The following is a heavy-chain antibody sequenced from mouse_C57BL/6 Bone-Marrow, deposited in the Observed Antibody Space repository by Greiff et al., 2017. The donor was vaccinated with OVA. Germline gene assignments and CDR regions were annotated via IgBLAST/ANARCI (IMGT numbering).Heavy chain of an antibody. CDR2: IHPSDSDT. V-gene: IGHV1-74*01. J-gene: IGHJ3*01. CDR3: AIMGDYDLWFAY. Sequence: QVQLKQPGAELVKPGASVKVSCKASGYTFTSYWMHWVKQRPGQGLEWIGRIHPSDSDTNYNQKFKGKATLTVDKSSSTAYMQLSSLTSEDSAVYYCAIMGDYDLWFAYWGQGTLVTVSA. D-gene: IGHD2-4*01. CDR1: GYTFTSYW.